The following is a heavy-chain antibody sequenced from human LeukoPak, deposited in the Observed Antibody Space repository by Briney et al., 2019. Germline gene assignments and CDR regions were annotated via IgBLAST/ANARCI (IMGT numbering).Heavy chain of an antibody. CDR3: ARDRRRITIFGVVIMFFDY. CDR1: GGSISSSNW. Sequence: SGTLSLTCAVSGGSISSSNWWSWVRQPPGKGLEWIGEIYHSGSTNYNPSLKSRVTISVDKSKNQFSLKLSSVTAADTAVYYCARDRRRITIFGVVIMFFDYWGQGTLVTVSS. CDR2: IYHSGST. D-gene: IGHD3-3*01. V-gene: IGHV4-4*02. J-gene: IGHJ4*02.